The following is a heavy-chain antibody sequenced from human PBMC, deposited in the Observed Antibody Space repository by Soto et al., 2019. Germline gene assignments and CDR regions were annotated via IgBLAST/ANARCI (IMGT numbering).Heavy chain of an antibody. CDR3: AKGFSYNVIDY. V-gene: IGHV3-30*18. Sequence: QVQLVESGGGVVQPGRSLRLSCAASGFTFSTYGMHWVRQAPGKGLEWVAVISYDGIKKYYADSVKGRFTISRDNSKNTLYLQMSSLRAEDTAVYYCAKGFSYNVIDYWGQGTLVTVSS. CDR2: ISYDGIKK. D-gene: IGHD1-1*01. J-gene: IGHJ4*02. CDR1: GFTFSTYG.